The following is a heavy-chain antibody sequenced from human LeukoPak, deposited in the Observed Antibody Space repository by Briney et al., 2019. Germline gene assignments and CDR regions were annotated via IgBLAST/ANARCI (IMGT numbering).Heavy chain of an antibody. Sequence: PGGSLRLSCAASGFSFSVFWMHWVRQAPGKGPVWVSRIKTDGSITDYADSVKGRFTISRDNSKNTVSLQMNSLRAEDTALYYCARDLDWGAFDAWGQGTLVTVSS. CDR1: GFSFSVFW. D-gene: IGHD3-9*01. J-gene: IGHJ5*02. V-gene: IGHV3-74*01. CDR2: IKTDGSIT. CDR3: ARDLDWGAFDA.